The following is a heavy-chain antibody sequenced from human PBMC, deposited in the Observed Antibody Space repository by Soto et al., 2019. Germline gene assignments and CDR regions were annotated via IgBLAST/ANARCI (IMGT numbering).Heavy chain of an antibody. CDR3: ARDESIVVVPAAGKDAFDI. CDR2: INPSGGST. V-gene: IGHV1-46*01. Sequence: ASVKVSCTASGYTFTSYYMHWVRQAPGQGLEWMGIINPSGGSTSYAQKFQGRVTMTRDTSTSTVYMELSSLRSEDTAVYYCARDESIVVVPAAGKDAFDIWGQGTMVTVSS. J-gene: IGHJ3*02. D-gene: IGHD2-2*01. CDR1: GYTFTSYY.